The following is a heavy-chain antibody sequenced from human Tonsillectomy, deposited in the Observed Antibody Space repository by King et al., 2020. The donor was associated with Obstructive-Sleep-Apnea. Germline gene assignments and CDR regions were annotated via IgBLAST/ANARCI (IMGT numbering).Heavy chain of an antibody. V-gene: IGHV4-34*01. CDR2: IDDSGSA. CDR3: ARGGFSYVNNGLDV. J-gene: IGHJ6*02. CDR1: GGSFSGYY. Sequence: VQLQQWGAGLLKPSETLSLTCAVYGGSFSGYYWSWVRRTPGKGLEWIGEIDDSGSANYKPSLKSRVTISVDTSKNQFSLKLNSVTAADTAVYYCARGGFSYVNNGLDVWGQGTTVTVSS. D-gene: IGHD5-18*01.